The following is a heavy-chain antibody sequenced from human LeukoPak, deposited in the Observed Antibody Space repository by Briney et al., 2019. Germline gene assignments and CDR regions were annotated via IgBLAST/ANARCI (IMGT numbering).Heavy chain of an antibody. D-gene: IGHD3-16*01. CDR2: INHNGNVN. CDR1: GLILNTYW. V-gene: IGHV3-7*03. CDR3: ARGGGLDV. J-gene: IGHJ6*02. Sequence: GGPLRLSCVVSGLILNTYWMSWVRQAPGKGLEWVANINHNGNVNHYVDSVKGRFTISRDNAKNSLYLQMSNLRAEDTAVYFCARGGGLDVWGQGATVTVSS.